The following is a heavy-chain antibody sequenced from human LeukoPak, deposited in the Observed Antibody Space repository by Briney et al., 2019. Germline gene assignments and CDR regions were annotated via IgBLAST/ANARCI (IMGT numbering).Heavy chain of an antibody. CDR1: GYTLTELS. V-gene: IGHV1-24*01. J-gene: IGHJ4*02. CDR2: FDPEDGET. D-gene: IGHD6-19*01. Sequence: ASVKVSCKVSGYTLTELSMHWVRQAPGKGLEWMGGFDPEDGETIYAQKFQGRVTMTEDTSTDTAYMELSRLRSDDTAVYYCAREGPSGWYGTHYLDYWGQGTLVTVSS. CDR3: AREGPSGWYGTHYLDY.